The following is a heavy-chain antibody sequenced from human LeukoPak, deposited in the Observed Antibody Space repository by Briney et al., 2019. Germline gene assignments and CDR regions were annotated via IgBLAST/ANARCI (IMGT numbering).Heavy chain of an antibody. V-gene: IGHV4-31*03. CDR1: GGSISSGGYY. D-gene: IGHD3-10*01. Sequence: SQTLSLTCTVSGGSISSGGYYWSWIRQHPGKGLEWIGYIYYSGSTYYNPSLKSRVTISVDTSKNQFSLKLSSVTAADTAVYYCARNRWFGAPGDRDYWGQGTLVTVSS. J-gene: IGHJ4*02. CDR3: ARNRWFGAPGDRDY. CDR2: IYYSGST.